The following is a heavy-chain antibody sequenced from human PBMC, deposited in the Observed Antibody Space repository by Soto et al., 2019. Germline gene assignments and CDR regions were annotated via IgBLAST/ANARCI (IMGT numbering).Heavy chain of an antibody. J-gene: IGHJ5*02. Sequence: PSETLSLTCTVSGGSSSSGDYYWSWIRQPPGKGLEWIGYIYYSGSTYYNPSLKSRVTISVDTSKNQFSLKLSSVTAADTAVYYCARKSIAARKNWFDPWGQGTLVTVSS. CDR2: IYYSGST. D-gene: IGHD6-6*01. V-gene: IGHV4-30-4*01. CDR3: ARKSIAARKNWFDP. CDR1: GGSSSSGDYY.